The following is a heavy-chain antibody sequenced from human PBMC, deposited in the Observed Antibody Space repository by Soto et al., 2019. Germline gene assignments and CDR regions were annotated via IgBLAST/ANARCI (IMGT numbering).Heavy chain of an antibody. CDR3: ARGAMYGSGSYSVFRC. J-gene: IGHJ4*02. V-gene: IGHV6-1*01. CDR2: TYYKSKWFN. D-gene: IGHD3-10*01. CDR1: GDSVASNSAA. Sequence: TLSLTGAISGDSVASNSAAWSWIRQSPSRGLEWLGRTYYKSKWFNDYAIPVKSRMTINPDTSKNQFFLHLNSVTPEDTAVYYCARGAMYGSGSYSVFRCRGQGIPGTVSS.